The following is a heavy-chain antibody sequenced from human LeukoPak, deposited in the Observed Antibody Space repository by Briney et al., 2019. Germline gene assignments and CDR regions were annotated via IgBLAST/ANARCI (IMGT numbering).Heavy chain of an antibody. Sequence: GGTLRLSCAASGFTFSSYSMNWVRQAPGKGLEWVSSISSSSSYIYYADSVKGRFTISRDNAKNSLYLQMNSLRAEDTAVYYCAREEGATAFDYWGQGTLVTVSS. CDR1: GFTFSSYS. CDR2: ISSSSSYI. D-gene: IGHD1-26*01. J-gene: IGHJ4*02. V-gene: IGHV3-21*01. CDR3: AREEGATAFDY.